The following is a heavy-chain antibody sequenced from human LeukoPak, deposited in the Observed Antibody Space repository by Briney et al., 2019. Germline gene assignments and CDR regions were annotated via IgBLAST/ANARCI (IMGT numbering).Heavy chain of an antibody. CDR1: GFTFDDYA. CDR3: AKVIGYAESGYLTSAVDY. V-gene: IGHV3-9*01. J-gene: IGHJ4*02. D-gene: IGHD3-22*01. CDR2: ISWNSGSI. Sequence: GGSLRLSCAASGFTFDDYAMHWVRQAPGKGLEWVSGISWNSGSIGYADSVKGRFTIPRDNAKNSLYLQMNSLRAEDTALYYCAKVIGYAESGYLTSAVDYWGQGTLVTVSS.